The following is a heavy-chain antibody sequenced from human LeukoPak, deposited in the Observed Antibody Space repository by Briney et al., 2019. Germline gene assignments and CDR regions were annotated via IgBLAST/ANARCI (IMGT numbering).Heavy chain of an antibody. CDR1: GFTFSSYS. CDR3: ARELSEWQQPEAY. J-gene: IGHJ4*02. V-gene: IGHV3-48*01. CDR2: ISSSSSTI. D-gene: IGHD6-13*01. Sequence: PGGSLRLSCAASGFTFSSYSMNWVRQAPGKGLEWVSYISSSSSTIYYADSVKGRFTISRDNSKNTLYLQMNSLRAEDTAVYYCARELSEWQQPEAYWGQGTLVTVSS.